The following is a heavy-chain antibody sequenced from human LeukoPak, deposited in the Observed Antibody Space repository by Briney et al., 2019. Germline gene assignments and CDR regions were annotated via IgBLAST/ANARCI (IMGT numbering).Heavy chain of an antibody. CDR3: ARDTEYLAAAGSYYYYGMDV. CDR2: INPNSGGT. Sequence: GGSVEFSWKASGYTFTGYDMHGLRQAPGQGLEWMGSINPNSGGTNYAQKFQGRVTMTRDTSISTAYMEPSRLRSDDTAVYYCARDTEYLAAAGSYYYYGMDVWGQGTTVTVSS. J-gene: IGHJ6*02. D-gene: IGHD6-13*01. V-gene: IGHV1-2*02. CDR1: GYTFTGYD.